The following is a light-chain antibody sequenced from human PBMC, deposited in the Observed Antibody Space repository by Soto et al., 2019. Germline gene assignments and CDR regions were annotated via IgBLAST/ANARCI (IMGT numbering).Light chain of an antibody. Sequence: DLQMTQSPPSLSTSVGDRVTVTCRASHDIGNSVAWYQQRPGKSPRLLIYDASTLQSGVPARFSGSGSGTDFTLAISSLRPEDFATYYCQQYHNLWTFGQGTEVEIK. J-gene: IGKJ1*01. CDR1: HDIGNS. CDR3: QQYHNLWT. CDR2: DAS. V-gene: IGKV1-27*01.